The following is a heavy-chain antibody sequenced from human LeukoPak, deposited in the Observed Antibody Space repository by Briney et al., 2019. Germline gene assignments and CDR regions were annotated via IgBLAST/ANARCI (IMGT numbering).Heavy chain of an antibody. CDR2: INTNTGNP. CDR3: ARGGSSWTPGNWFDP. V-gene: IGHV7-4-1*02. Sequence: ASVKVSCKASGYTFISFVRNWVRQAPGQGLEWMGWINTNTGNPTYAQGFTGRFVFSLDTSVSTAYLQISSLKAEDTAVYYCARGGSSWTPGNWFDPWGQGTLVTVSS. J-gene: IGHJ5*02. CDR1: GYTFISFV. D-gene: IGHD6-13*01.